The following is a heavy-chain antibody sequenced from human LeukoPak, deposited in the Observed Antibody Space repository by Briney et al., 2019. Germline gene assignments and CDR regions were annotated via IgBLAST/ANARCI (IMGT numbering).Heavy chain of an antibody. Sequence: GGSLRLSCAASGFAFSSYAMHWVRQAPGKGLEWVAFIRYDGSNKYYADSVKGRFTISRDNSKNTLYLQMNSLRAEDTAVYYCAKDRSSSWLHGFDYWGQGTLVTVSS. D-gene: IGHD6-13*01. V-gene: IGHV3-30*02. CDR1: GFAFSSYA. J-gene: IGHJ4*02. CDR2: IRYDGSNK. CDR3: AKDRSSSWLHGFDY.